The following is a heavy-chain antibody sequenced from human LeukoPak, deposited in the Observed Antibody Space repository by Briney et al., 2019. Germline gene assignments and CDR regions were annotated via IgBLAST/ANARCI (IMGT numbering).Heavy chain of an antibody. CDR1: GYTFTSYG. Sequence: GASVKVSCKASGYTFTSYGISWVRQAPGQGLEWMGWISNYNGNTNYALKFQGRVTMTTDTTTSTAYMDLRSLRADDTAVYYCARERREQLLPPYTRSVTYFDYWGQGTLVTVSS. D-gene: IGHD2-2*01. CDR2: ISNYNGNT. CDR3: ARERREQLLPPYTRSVTYFDY. J-gene: IGHJ4*02. V-gene: IGHV1-18*01.